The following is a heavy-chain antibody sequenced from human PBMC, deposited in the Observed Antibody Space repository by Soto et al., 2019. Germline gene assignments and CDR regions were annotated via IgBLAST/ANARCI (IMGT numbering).Heavy chain of an antibody. CDR2: MNPKSGNT. J-gene: IGHJ3*01. CDR3: ATAPTAILSAFDL. CDR1: GYTLSSYD. V-gene: IGHV1-8*01. Sequence: ASVKVSCKFSGYTLSSYDINWVRQSAGHGLEWMGWMNPKSGNTNYAQKFQGRVTMTRNTSTTIAYMELSSLRSDDTAVYYCATAPTAILSAFDLWGQGTMVTVSS. D-gene: IGHD2-21*02.